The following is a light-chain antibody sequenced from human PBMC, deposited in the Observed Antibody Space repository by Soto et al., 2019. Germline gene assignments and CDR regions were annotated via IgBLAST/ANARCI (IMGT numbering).Light chain of an antibody. CDR2: GAS. CDR1: QSVSSTY. CDR3: QQYGSSPEYT. V-gene: IGKV3-20*01. Sequence: EIVLTQSPGTLSLSPGERATLSCRASQSVSSTYLASYQQKPGQAPRLLIHGASSRATGIPDRFSGSGSGTDFTLTINRLEPEDFAVYYCQQYGSSPEYTFGQGTKLEIK. J-gene: IGKJ2*01.